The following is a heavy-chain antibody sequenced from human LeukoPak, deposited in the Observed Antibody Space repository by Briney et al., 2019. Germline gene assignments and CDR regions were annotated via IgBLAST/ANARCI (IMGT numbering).Heavy chain of an antibody. CDR3: ARKTSGSYYPDAFDI. Sequence: GSLRLSCAASGFTFSDYYMSWIRQAPGKGLEWVSYISSSGSTIYYADSVKGRFTISRDNAKNSLYLQMNSLRAEDTAVYYCARKTSGSYYPDAFDIWGQGTMVTVPS. CDR2: ISSSGSTI. V-gene: IGHV3-11*04. CDR1: GFTFSDYY. J-gene: IGHJ3*02. D-gene: IGHD1-26*01.